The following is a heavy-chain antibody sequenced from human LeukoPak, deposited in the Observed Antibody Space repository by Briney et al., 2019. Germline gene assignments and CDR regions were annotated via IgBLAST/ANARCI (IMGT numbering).Heavy chain of an antibody. D-gene: IGHD3-9*01. J-gene: IGHJ5*02. CDR2: IYYSEST. CDR3: ARHIHVGLRVSRLGWLDP. CDR1: GGSISSYYY. V-gene: IGHV4-39*01. Sequence: SETLSLTCTVSGGSISSYYYWGWIRQPPGKGLEWMGSIYYSESTYYNPSLRGRVPIFVATSKNQFSLTLSSVTAADTAVYYCARHIHVGLRVSRLGWLDPWGQGTLVTVSS.